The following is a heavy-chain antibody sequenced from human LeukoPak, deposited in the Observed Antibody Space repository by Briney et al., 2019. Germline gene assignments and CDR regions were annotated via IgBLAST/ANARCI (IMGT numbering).Heavy chain of an antibody. J-gene: IGHJ4*02. CDR2: IYYSGST. CDR3: ARVAYYYDSSGSNDY. Sequence: SETLSLTCTVSGGSISSGGYYWSWIRQHPGKGLEWIGYIYYSGSTYYNSSLKSRVTISVDTSKNQFSLKLSSVTAADTAVYYCARVAYYYDSSGSNDYWGQGTLVTVSS. D-gene: IGHD3-22*01. CDR1: GGSISSGGYY. V-gene: IGHV4-31*03.